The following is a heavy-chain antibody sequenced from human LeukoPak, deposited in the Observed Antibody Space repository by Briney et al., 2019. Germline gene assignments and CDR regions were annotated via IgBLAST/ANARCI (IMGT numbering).Heavy chain of an antibody. CDR1: GFTFSSYA. Sequence: GGSLRLSCAASGFTFSSYAMSWVRQAPGKGLEWVSAISGSGGSAYYADSVKGRFTISRDNSKNTLYLQMNSLRAEDTAVYYCAKVLGYGSGSLYYYYGMDVWGQGTTVTVSS. D-gene: IGHD3-10*01. J-gene: IGHJ6*02. V-gene: IGHV3-23*01. CDR2: ISGSGGSA. CDR3: AKVLGYGSGSLYYYYGMDV.